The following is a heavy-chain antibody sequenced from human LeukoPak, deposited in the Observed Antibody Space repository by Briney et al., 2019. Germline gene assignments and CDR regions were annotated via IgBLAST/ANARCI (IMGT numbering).Heavy chain of an antibody. CDR2: INHSGST. D-gene: IGHD2-15*01. V-gene: IGHV4-34*01. CDR3: ARGQRRCSGGSCLKNWFDP. CDR1: GGSFSGYY. J-gene: IGHJ5*02. Sequence: SETLSLTCAVYGGSFSGYYWSWIRQPPGKGLEWIGEINHSGSTNYNPSLKSRVTISVDTSKNQFSLKLSSVTAADTAVYYCARGQRRCSGGSCLKNWFDPWGQGTLVTVSS.